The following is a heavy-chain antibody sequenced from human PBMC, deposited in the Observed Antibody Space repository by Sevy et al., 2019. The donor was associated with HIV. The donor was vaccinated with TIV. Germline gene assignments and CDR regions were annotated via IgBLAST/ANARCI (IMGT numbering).Heavy chain of an antibody. D-gene: IGHD2-8*01. CDR1: GFTFSKYS. CDR3: SREGCTKPHDY. V-gene: IGHV3-23*01. J-gene: IGHJ4*02. Sequence: GGSLRLSCAASGFTFSKYSMSWIRQTPGKGLEWVSTFSFGCGKINYADSVKGRFTISRDDSRNTFYLQMNSLRAEDTAIYYCSREGCTKPHDYWGQGTVVTVTS. CDR2: FSFGCGKI.